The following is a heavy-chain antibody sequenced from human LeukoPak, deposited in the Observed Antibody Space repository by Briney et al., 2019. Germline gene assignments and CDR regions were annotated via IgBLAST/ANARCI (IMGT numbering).Heavy chain of an antibody. J-gene: IGHJ4*02. CDR3: ARGSMVRGVTRPYFDY. CDR2: IIPILDTA. Sequence: SVKVSCKASGGTFSSYAISWVRQAPGQGLEWMGGIIPILDTANYAQKFQGRVTITADESTSTAYMELSSLRSEDTAVYYCARGSMVRGVTRPYFDYWGQGTLVTVSS. D-gene: IGHD3-10*01. CDR1: GGTFSSYA. V-gene: IGHV1-69*13.